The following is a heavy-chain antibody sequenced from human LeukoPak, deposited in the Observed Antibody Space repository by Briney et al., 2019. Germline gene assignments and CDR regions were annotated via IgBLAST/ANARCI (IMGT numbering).Heavy chain of an antibody. CDR2: IYYSGST. CDR1: GGSISSGGYY. Sequence: PSETLSLTCTVSGGSISSGGYYWSWIRQHPGKGLEWIGYIYYSGSTYYNPSLKSRVTISVDTSKNQFSLKLSSVTAADTAVYYCARDLVETYYYDSSGYSDAFDIWGQGTMVTVSS. V-gene: IGHV4-31*03. CDR3: ARDLVETYYYDSSGYSDAFDI. J-gene: IGHJ3*02. D-gene: IGHD3-22*01.